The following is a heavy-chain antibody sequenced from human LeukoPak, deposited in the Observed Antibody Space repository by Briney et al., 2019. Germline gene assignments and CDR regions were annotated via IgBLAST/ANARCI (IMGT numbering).Heavy chain of an antibody. Sequence: QPGGSLRLSCAASGFTVSSNYMSWVRQAPGKGLEWVSVIYSGGSTYYPDSVKGRFTISRDNSKNTLYLQMNSLRAEDTAVYHCAREDSGSYVNYWGQGTLVTVSS. D-gene: IGHD1-26*01. CDR3: AREDSGSYVNY. CDR2: IYSGGST. V-gene: IGHV3-53*01. J-gene: IGHJ4*02. CDR1: GFTVSSNY.